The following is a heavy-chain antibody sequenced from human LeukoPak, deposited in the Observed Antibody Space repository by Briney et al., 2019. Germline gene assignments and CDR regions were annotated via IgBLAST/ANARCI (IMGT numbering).Heavy chain of an antibody. Sequence: SETLSLTCTVSGGSISDSTYYWGWIRQPPGKGLEWIGCIYRSGSTYYNPSLKSRVTISVDTSKNQFSLKLRSVTAADTAVYYCARHVPGYSNTWPGPWGQGTLVTVSS. D-gene: IGHD4-11*01. J-gene: IGHJ5*02. CDR2: IYRSGST. CDR1: GGSISDSTYY. V-gene: IGHV4-39*01. CDR3: ARHVPGYSNTWPGP.